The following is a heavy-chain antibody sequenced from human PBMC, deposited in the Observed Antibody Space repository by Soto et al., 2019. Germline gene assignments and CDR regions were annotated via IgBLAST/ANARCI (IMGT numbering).Heavy chain of an antibody. J-gene: IGHJ6*02. Sequence: GGSLRLSCAASGFTFSSYGMHWVRQAPGKGLEWVAVIWYDGSNKYYADSVKGRFTISRDNSKNTLYLQMNSLRAEDTAVYYCARDEATAMVTGYYYYGMDVWGQGTTVTVSS. CDR2: IWYDGSNK. D-gene: IGHD5-18*01. CDR1: GFTFSSYG. CDR3: ARDEATAMVTGYYYYGMDV. V-gene: IGHV3-33*01.